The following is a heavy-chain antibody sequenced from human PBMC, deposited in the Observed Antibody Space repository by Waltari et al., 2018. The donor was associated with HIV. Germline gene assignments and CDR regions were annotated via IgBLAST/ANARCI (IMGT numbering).Heavy chain of an antibody. CDR2: IYHSGST. J-gene: IGHJ4*02. CDR3: ARYAKWEPFFY. CDR1: GYSISSGYY. D-gene: IGHD1-26*01. V-gene: IGHV4-38-2*01. Sequence: QVQLQESGPGLVKPSETLSLTCAVSGYSISSGYYWGWNRQPPGTGLEWSGSIYHSGSTYYSPSLKSRVTISVDTSKNQFSLKLISVTAADTAVYYCARYAKWEPFFYWGQGTLVTVSS.